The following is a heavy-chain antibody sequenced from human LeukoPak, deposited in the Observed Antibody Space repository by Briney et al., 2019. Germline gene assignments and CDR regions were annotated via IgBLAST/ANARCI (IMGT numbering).Heavy chain of an antibody. CDR3: ARPYGSGSYYNP. CDR1: GGSISSSSYY. V-gene: IGHV4-39*01. CDR2: IYYSGST. D-gene: IGHD3-10*01. J-gene: IGHJ5*02. Sequence: PSETLSLTCTVSGGSISSSSYYWGWIRQPPGKGLEWIGSIYYSGSTYYNPSLKSRVTISVDTSKNQFSLKLSSVTAADTAVYYCARPYGSGSYYNPWGQGTLVTVSS.